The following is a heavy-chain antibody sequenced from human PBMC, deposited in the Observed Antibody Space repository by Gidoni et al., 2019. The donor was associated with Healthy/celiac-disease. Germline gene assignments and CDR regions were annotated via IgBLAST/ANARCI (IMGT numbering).Heavy chain of an antibody. J-gene: IGHJ2*01. CDR2: IKQDGSEK. CDR3: ARELWAVTDWYFDL. D-gene: IGHD4-17*01. CDR1: GFTFSSYW. V-gene: IGHV3-7*03. Sequence: EVQLVESGGGLVQPGGSLRLSCAASGFTFSSYWMSWVRQAPGKGLEWVANIKQDGSEKYYVDSVKGRFTISRDNAKNSLYLQMNSLRAEDTAVYYCARELWAVTDWYFDLWGRGTLVTVSS.